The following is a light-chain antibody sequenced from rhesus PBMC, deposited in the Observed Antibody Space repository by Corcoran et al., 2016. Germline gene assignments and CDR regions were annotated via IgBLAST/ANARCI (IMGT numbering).Light chain of an antibody. J-gene: IGKJ1*01. CDR3: QHYYSTPWT. CDR2: EAS. CDR1: QGITND. Sequence: DIQMTQSPSSLSASVGDRVTITCRASQGITNDLAWYQQKPGETSKPLIYEASSLQSGIPSRFSGSGSGTDFTLTISSLQSEDFATYYCQHYYSTPWTFGQGTKVEIK. V-gene: IGKV1-25*01.